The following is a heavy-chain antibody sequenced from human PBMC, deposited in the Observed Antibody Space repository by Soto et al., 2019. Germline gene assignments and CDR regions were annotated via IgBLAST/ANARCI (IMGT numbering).Heavy chain of an antibody. J-gene: IGHJ6*02. CDR1: GFIFSSYG. V-gene: IGHV3-30*18. D-gene: IGHD2-15*01. Sequence: QVQLVESGGGVVQPGMSLRLSCAGSGFIFSSYGMHWVRQAPGKGLEWLAVISYDGRNKYYAETVKGRFTISRDNSRNTVDLQMNSLRAEDTAVYFCAKVATVEVGATGRNYGMDVWGQGTTVTVSS. CDR3: AKVATVEVGATGRNYGMDV. CDR2: ISYDGRNK.